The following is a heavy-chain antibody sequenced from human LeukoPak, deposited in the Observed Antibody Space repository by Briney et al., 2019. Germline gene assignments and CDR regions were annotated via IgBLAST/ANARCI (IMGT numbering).Heavy chain of an antibody. CDR1: RYIFTSYY. CDR2: ISPNNGGT. J-gene: IGHJ4*02. V-gene: IGHV1-2*02. Sequence: ASVKVSCKASRYIFTSYYIHWVRQAPGQGLEWMGWISPNNGGTKYGKKFQDRVTMTSDTSISTAYMELSRLRYDDTAMYYCARDRGSSWFADYWGQGTLVTVSS. CDR3: ARDRGSSWFADY. D-gene: IGHD6-13*01.